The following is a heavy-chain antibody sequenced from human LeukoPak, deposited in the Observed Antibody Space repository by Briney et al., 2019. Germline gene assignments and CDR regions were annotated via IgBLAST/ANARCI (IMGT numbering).Heavy chain of an antibody. CDR3: AWAHCTNGVCYYYFDY. D-gene: IGHD2-8*01. V-gene: IGHV3-30-3*01. CDR2: ISYDGSNK. CDR1: GFTFSSYA. Sequence: GGSLRLSCAASGFTFSSYAMHWVRQAPGKGLEWVAVISYDGSNKYYADSVKGRFTISRDNSKNTLYLQMNSLRAEDTAVYYCAWAHCTNGVCYYYFDYWGQGTLVTVSS. J-gene: IGHJ4*02.